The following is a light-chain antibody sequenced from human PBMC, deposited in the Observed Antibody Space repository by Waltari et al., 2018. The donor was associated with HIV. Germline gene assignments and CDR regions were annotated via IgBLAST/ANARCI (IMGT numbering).Light chain of an antibody. CDR1: QSVLNSSSNKNS. CDR3: QQHYTSPYT. CDR2: WAS. J-gene: IGKJ2*01. Sequence: EIVMTQSPDSLAVSLGERATINCKSSQSVLNSSSNKNSLAWYQQKSGQPPNLLIYWASTRESGVPERFSGSGSGTDFTLTISSLQAADVAVYYCQQHYTSPYTFGQGTKLEIK. V-gene: IGKV4-1*01.